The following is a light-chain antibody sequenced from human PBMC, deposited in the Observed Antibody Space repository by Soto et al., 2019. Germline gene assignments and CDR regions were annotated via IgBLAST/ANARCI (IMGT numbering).Light chain of an antibody. V-gene: IGKV1-5*03. CDR2: KAS. J-gene: IGKJ2*01. Sequence: DIQLTQSPSTLSASVGDRVTFTCWANQSLDRWLAWYQQKPGKAPKILIYKASNLEVGVPSRFSGLGSGTDFTFTISSLQPDDFATYYCQQYKTFSHTFGQGTKLEIK. CDR1: QSLDRW. CDR3: QQYKTFSHT.